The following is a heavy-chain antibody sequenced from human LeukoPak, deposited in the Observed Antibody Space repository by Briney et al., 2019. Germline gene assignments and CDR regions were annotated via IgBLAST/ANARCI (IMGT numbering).Heavy chain of an antibody. Sequence: PSQTLSLTCTVSGGSISSGNYYWSWIRQPAGKGLEWIGRIYTSGSTNYNPSLKSRVTISVDTSKNQFSLKLSSVTAADTAVYYCARNSISYYDYVWGSYRDAFDIWGQGTMVTVSS. V-gene: IGHV4-61*02. CDR2: IYTSGST. CDR3: ARNSISYYDYVWGSYRDAFDI. J-gene: IGHJ3*02. CDR1: GGSISSGNYY. D-gene: IGHD3-16*02.